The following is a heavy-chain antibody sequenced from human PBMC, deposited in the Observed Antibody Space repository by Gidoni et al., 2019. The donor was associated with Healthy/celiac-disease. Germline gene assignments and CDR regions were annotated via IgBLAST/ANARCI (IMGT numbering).Heavy chain of an antibody. CDR1: GFTFSSYA. CDR3: AKVSFTSWGQFDY. Sequence: EVQLLESGGGLVQPGGSLRLSCAASGFTFSSYAMSWVRQAPGKGLEWVSTISGTGGSTYYTDSVKGRFTISRDNYKSTLYLQMNSLRAEDTAVYYCAKVSFTSWGQFDYWGQGTQVTVSS. D-gene: IGHD2-2*01. CDR2: ISGTGGST. V-gene: IGHV3-23*01. J-gene: IGHJ4*02.